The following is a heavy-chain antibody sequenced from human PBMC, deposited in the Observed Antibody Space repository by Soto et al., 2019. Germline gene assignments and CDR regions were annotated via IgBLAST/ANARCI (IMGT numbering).Heavy chain of an antibody. CDR2: ISYDGSNK. D-gene: IGHD5-18*01. V-gene: IGHV3-30*03. CDR1: GFTFSSYG. CDR3: ARDASVGYCAFFQH. J-gene: IGHJ1*01. Sequence: QVQLVESGGGVVQPGRSLRLSCAASGFTFSSYGMHWVRQAPGKGLEWVVVISYDGSNKYYADSVKGRFTISRDNSKNTLYLEMKSLRAEDTAVYYCARDASVGYCAFFQHWGQGTLVTVSS.